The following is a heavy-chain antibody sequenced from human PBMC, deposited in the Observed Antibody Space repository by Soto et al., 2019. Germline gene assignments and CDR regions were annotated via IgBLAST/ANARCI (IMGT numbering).Heavy chain of an antibody. CDR2: VHPDSGGT. CDR1: GYIFTDHH. V-gene: IGHV1-2*02. J-gene: IGHJ4*02. Sequence: ASVKVSCKTSGYIFTDHHIHWVRQSPGQGLQWGGWVHPDSGGTNVAQAFQDRVTMTADTSITTAYMDLARLRPDDTAIFYCARGAPGVFPVSGIYFYFDHWGQGTPVTVSS. CDR3: ARGAPGVFPVSGIYFYFDH. D-gene: IGHD3-22*01.